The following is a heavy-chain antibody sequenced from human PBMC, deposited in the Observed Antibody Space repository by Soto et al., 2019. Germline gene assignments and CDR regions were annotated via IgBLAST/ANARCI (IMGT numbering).Heavy chain of an antibody. Sequence: QVQLQESGPGLVKPSETLSLTCTVSGGSVSSGSYYWSWIRQPPGKGLEWIGYIYYSGSTNYNPSLKSRVTISVDTSKNQFSLKRSSVTAADTAVYYCARDLSGDIWGQGTLVTVSS. CDR2: IYYSGST. CDR3: ARDLSGDI. CDR1: GGSVSSGSYY. D-gene: IGHD7-27*01. J-gene: IGHJ4*02. V-gene: IGHV4-61*01.